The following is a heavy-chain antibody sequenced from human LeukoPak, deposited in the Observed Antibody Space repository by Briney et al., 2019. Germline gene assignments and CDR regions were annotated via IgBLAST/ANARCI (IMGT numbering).Heavy chain of an antibody. CDR3: ARDQRGYSYVSGDY. CDR2: VSYDGSNK. CDR1: GFTFSSYA. D-gene: IGHD5-18*01. V-gene: IGHV3-30*04. Sequence: PGGSLRLSCAASGFTFSSYAMHWVRQAPGKGLEWVAVVSYDGSNKYYADSMKGRFTISRDNAKNTLFLQMNSLRPEDTAVYYCARDQRGYSYVSGDYWGQGTLVTVSS. J-gene: IGHJ4*02.